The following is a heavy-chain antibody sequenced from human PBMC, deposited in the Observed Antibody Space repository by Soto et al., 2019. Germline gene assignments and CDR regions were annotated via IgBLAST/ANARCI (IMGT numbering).Heavy chain of an antibody. V-gene: IGHV4-34*01. J-gene: IGHJ6*03. CDR2: INHSGST. D-gene: IGHD6-19*01. CDR3: ARGRGYSSGWSGYYYYYMDV. CDR1: GGSFSGYY. Sequence: ETLSLTCAVYGGSFSGYYWSWIRQPPGKGLEWIGEINHSGSTNYNPSLKSRVTISVDTSKNQFSLKLSSVTAADTAVYYCARGRGYSSGWSGYYYYYMDVWGKGTTVTVSS.